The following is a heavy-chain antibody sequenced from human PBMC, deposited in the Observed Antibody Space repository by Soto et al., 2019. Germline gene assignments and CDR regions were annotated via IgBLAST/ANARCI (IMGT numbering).Heavy chain of an antibody. CDR2: ISYDGSNK. Sequence: GGSLRLSCAASGFTFSSYGMHWVRQAPGKGLEWVAVISYDGSNKYYADSVKGRFTISRDNSKNTLYLQMNSLRAEDTAVYYCAKTIVQAASEHLDGFDYWSQGTLVTVSS. J-gene: IGHJ4*02. V-gene: IGHV3-30*18. CDR3: AKTIVQAASEHLDGFDY. CDR1: GFTFSSYG. D-gene: IGHD2-2*01.